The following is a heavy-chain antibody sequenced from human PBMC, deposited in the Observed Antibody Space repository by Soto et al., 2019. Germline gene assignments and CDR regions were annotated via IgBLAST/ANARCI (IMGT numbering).Heavy chain of an antibody. Sequence: GESLKISCRGSGYSFTSYWIGWVRQIPGKGLEWMGIIYPGNSDTRYSPSFQGQVTISADKSISTAYLQWSSLKASDTAMYYCARSGSSSGYYYYGMDVWGQGTTVTVSS. J-gene: IGHJ6*02. CDR2: IYPGNSDT. V-gene: IGHV5-51*01. CDR1: GYSFTSYW. D-gene: IGHD6-6*01. CDR3: ARSGSSSGYYYYGMDV.